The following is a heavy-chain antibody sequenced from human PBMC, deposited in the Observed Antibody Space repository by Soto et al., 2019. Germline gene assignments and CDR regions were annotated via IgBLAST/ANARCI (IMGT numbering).Heavy chain of an antibody. J-gene: IGHJ4*02. Sequence: ASVKVSCKVSGYTLTELSMHWVRQAPGKGLEWMGGFDPEDGETIYAQKFQGRVTMTEDTSTDTAYMELSSLRSEDTAVYYCATKGEGYCSSTSCSGAFDYWGQGTLGTVA. CDR1: GYTLTELS. CDR2: FDPEDGET. D-gene: IGHD2-2*01. CDR3: ATKGEGYCSSTSCSGAFDY. V-gene: IGHV1-24*01.